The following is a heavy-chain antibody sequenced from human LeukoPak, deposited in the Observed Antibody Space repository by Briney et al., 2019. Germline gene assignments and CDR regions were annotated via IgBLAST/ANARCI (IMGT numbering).Heavy chain of an antibody. Sequence: GGSLRLSCAASGFIFTTYWMHWVREAPGKGLVWVARINIDGSSTYYADSVKGRFTISRDNAKNTVYLQMNSLRAEDTAVYYCTRDLVGATSDFWGQGTLVTVSS. CDR1: GFIFTTYW. CDR3: TRDLVGATSDF. CDR2: INIDGSST. V-gene: IGHV3-74*01. J-gene: IGHJ4*02. D-gene: IGHD1-26*01.